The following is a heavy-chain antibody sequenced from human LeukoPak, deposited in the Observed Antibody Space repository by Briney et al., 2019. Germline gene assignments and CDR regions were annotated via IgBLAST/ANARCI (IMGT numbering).Heavy chain of an antibody. CDR1: GLTFSSYS. CDR2: ISSSSSTI. J-gene: IGHJ4*02. Sequence: GGSLRLSCAASGLTFSSYSMNWVRQAPGKGLEWVSYISSSSSTIYYADSVKGRFTISRDNSKNTLYLQMNSLRAEDTAVYYCATGYSSSSPPPLDYWGQGTLVTVSS. D-gene: IGHD6-6*01. V-gene: IGHV3-48*01. CDR3: ATGYSSSSPPPLDY.